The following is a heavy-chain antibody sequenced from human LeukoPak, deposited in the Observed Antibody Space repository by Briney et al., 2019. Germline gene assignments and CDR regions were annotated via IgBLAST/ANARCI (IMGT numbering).Heavy chain of an antibody. V-gene: IGHV3-21*01. Sequence: GGSLRLSCAASGFTFSSYNMNWVRQAPGKGLEWVSPISSSSSYIYYADSVKGRFTISRDNAKKSLYLQMSSLRAEDTAVYYCARDHELYCSGGSCSRMDVWGKGTTVTISS. J-gene: IGHJ6*03. CDR2: ISSSSSYI. CDR1: GFTFSSYN. CDR3: ARDHELYCSGGSCSRMDV. D-gene: IGHD2-15*01.